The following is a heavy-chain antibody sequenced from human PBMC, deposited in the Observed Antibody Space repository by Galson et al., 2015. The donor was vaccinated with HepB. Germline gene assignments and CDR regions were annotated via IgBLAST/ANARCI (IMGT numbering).Heavy chain of an antibody. CDR1: GFTFSSYW. CDR2: INSDGSST. D-gene: IGHD4-17*01. V-gene: IGHV3-74*01. CDR3: ARVGTTVTTGGRFDP. J-gene: IGHJ5*02. Sequence: SLRLSCAASGFTFSSYWMHWVRQAPGKGLVWVSRINSDGSSTSYADSVKGRFTISRDNAKNTLYLQMNSLRAEDTAVYYCARVGTTVTTGGRFDPWGQGTLVTVSS.